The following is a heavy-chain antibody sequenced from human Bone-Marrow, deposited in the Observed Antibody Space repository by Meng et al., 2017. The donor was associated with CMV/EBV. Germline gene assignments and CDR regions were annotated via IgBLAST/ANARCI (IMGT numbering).Heavy chain of an antibody. CDR2: IYYSGST. V-gene: IGHV4-61*01. J-gene: IGHJ6*02. Sequence: SETLSLTCTVSGGSVSSGSYYWSWIRQPPGKGLEWIGYIYYSGSTNYNPSLKSRVTISVDTSKNQFSLKLSSVTAADTAVYYCARDPGSSWYHYYYGMDVWGQGTTVTVSS. D-gene: IGHD6-13*01. CDR1: GGSVSSGSYY. CDR3: ARDPGSSWYHYYYGMDV.